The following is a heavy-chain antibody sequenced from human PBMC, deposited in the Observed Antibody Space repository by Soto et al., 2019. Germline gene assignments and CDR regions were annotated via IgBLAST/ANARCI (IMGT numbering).Heavy chain of an antibody. D-gene: IGHD3-22*01. CDR3: ARQHSSGYYYPSNWFDP. V-gene: IGHV3-21*01. J-gene: IGHJ5*02. CDR2: ISSSSSYI. CDR1: GFTFSSYS. Sequence: GGSLRLSCAASGFTFSSYSMSWVRQAPGKGLEWVSSISSSSSYIYYADSVKGRFTTSRDNAKNSLYLQMNSLRAEDTAVYYCARQHSSGYYYPSNWFDPWGQGTLVTVSS.